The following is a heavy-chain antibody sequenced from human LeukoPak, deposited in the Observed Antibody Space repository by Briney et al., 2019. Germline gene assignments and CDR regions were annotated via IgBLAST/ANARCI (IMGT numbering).Heavy chain of an antibody. D-gene: IGHD6-13*01. Sequence: GGSLRLSCAASGFTFSSYAMSWVRQAPGKGLEWVSEVGGSGGSVYYADSVKGRFTISRDNSKDTLYLQMNSLRVEDTAVYYCAKSQGYSRSWYNYWGQGTLVTVSS. CDR1: GFTFSSYA. J-gene: IGHJ4*02. CDR2: VGGSGGSV. CDR3: AKSQGYSRSWYNY. V-gene: IGHV3-23*01.